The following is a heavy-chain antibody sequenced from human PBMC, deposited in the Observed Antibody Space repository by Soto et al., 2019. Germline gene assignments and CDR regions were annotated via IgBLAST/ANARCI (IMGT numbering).Heavy chain of an antibody. Sequence: SETLSLTCTVSGGSISSYYWSWIRQPAGKGLEWIGRIYTSGSTNYNPSLKSRVTMSVDTSKNQFSLKLSSVTAADTAVYYCGGEYGILTPTKVLGWGQGTPVTVSS. V-gene: IGHV4-4*07. D-gene: IGHD3-9*01. CDR1: GGSISSYY. CDR2: IYTSGST. CDR3: GGEYGILTPTKVLG. J-gene: IGHJ4*02.